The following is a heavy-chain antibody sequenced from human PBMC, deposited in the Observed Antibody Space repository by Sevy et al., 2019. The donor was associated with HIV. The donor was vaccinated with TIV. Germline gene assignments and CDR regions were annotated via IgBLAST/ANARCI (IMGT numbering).Heavy chain of an antibody. CDR1: GYSITSGYY. Sequence: SETLSLTCAVSGYSITSGYYWGCIRQPPGKGLEWIGSIYQSGSTHYNPSLKSRVTMSVDTSKNRFSLKLSSVTAADTAVYYCARHSHGSGTYYVPFDYWGQGTLVTVSS. V-gene: IGHV4-38-2*01. CDR3: ARHSHGSGTYYVPFDY. D-gene: IGHD3-10*01. CDR2: IYQSGST. J-gene: IGHJ4*02.